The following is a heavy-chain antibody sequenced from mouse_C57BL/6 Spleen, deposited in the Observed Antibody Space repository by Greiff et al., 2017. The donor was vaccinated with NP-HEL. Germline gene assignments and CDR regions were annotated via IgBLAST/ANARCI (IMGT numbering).Heavy chain of an antibody. Sequence: EVKLVESGAELVKPGASVKLSCTASGFNIKDYYMHWVKQRTEQGLEWIGRIDPEDGETKYAPKFQGKATITADTSSNTAYLQLSSLTSEDTAVYYCVSITTVVEGYLDVWGTGTTVTVSS. CDR1: GFNIKDYY. CDR3: VSITTVVEGYLDV. CDR2: IDPEDGET. J-gene: IGHJ1*03. V-gene: IGHV14-2*01. D-gene: IGHD1-1*01.